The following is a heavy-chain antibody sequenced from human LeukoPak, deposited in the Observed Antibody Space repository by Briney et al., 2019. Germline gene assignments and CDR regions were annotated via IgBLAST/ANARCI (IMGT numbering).Heavy chain of an antibody. J-gene: IGHJ4*02. CDR1: GFTFSSYG. CDR3: AKADGMATIVFDY. D-gene: IGHD5-24*01. Sequence: GRSLRLSCAASGFTFSSYGMHWVRQAPGKGLEWVSAISGSGGSTYYADSVKGRFTISRDNSKNTLYLQMNSLRAEDTAVYYCAKADGMATIVFDYWGQGTLVTVSS. CDR2: ISGSGGST. V-gene: IGHV3-23*01.